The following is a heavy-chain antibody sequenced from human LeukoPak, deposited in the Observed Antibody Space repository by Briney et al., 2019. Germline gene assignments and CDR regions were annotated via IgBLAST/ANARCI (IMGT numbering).Heavy chain of an antibody. D-gene: IGHD5-24*01. Sequence: GGSLRLSCAPSGFTLSGSDMSWVRQAPGGGLQWVSSISSSVSRTFYADSVKGRFTISRDNSKNTLYLQMNNLRAEDTAVYYCARERSNFEYWGQGTLVTVFS. V-gene: IGHV3-23*05. J-gene: IGHJ4*02. CDR1: GFTLSGSD. CDR2: ISSSVSRT. CDR3: ARERSNFEY.